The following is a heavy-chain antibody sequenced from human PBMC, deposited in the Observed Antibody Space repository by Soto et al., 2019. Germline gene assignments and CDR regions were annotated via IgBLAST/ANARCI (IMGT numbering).Heavy chain of an antibody. J-gene: IGHJ4*02. Sequence: GASVKVSCKASGYTFTSYGISWVRQAPGQGLEWMGWISAYNGNTNYAQKLQGRVTMTTDTSTSTAYMELRSLRSDDTAVYYCATYCSGGSCLSTYFDYWGQGTLVTVSS. V-gene: IGHV1-18*01. CDR1: GYTFTSYG. CDR2: ISAYNGNT. CDR3: ATYCSGGSCLSTYFDY. D-gene: IGHD2-15*01.